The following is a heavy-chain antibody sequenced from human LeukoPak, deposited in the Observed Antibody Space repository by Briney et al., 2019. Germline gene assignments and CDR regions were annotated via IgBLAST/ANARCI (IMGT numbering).Heavy chain of an antibody. Sequence: ASVKVSCKVSGYTFTTYGISWVRQAPGQGLEWMGWISTYNGNTNYAQMLQGRVTMTTDASTNTAYMELRSLRSDDTAVYYCARAWEQWPGTTAYFDYWGQGPLVTVSS. CDR2: ISTYNGNT. CDR3: ARAWEQWPGTTAYFDY. D-gene: IGHD6-19*01. J-gene: IGHJ4*02. V-gene: IGHV1-18*04. CDR1: GYTFTTYG.